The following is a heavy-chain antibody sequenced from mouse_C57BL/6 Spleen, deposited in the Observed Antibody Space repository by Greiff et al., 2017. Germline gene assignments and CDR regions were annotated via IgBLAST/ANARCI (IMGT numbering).Heavy chain of an antibody. CDR1: GYTFTDYY. Sequence: VQLQQSGPELVKPGASVKISCKASGYTFTDYYMNWVKQSHGKSLEWIGDINPNNGGTSYNQKFKGKATLTVDKSSSTAYMERRSLTSEDSAVYYCARFYYDYGFAYWGQGTLVTVSA. CDR2: INPNNGGT. D-gene: IGHD2-4*01. J-gene: IGHJ3*01. V-gene: IGHV1-26*01. CDR3: ARFYYDYGFAY.